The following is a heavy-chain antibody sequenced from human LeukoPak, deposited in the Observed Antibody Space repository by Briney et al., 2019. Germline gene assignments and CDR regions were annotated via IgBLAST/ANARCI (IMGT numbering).Heavy chain of an antibody. J-gene: IGHJ4*02. Sequence: ASVKVSCKASGGTFSSYAISWVRQAPGQGLEWMGGIIPIFGTANYAQKFQGRVTITADESTSTAYMELSSLRSEDTAVYYCARSIVYSSDSDGGYYFDYWGQGTLVTVSS. CDR2: IIPIFGTA. CDR1: GGTFSSYA. D-gene: IGHD6-19*01. V-gene: IGHV1-69*13. CDR3: ARSIVYSSDSDGGYYFDY.